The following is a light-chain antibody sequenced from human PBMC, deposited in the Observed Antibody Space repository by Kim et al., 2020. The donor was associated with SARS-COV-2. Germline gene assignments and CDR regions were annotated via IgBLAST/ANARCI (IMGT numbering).Light chain of an antibody. CDR1: SSDVGGYNY. CDR3: SSYTSSNTWV. V-gene: IGLV2-14*03. CDR2: DVS. Sequence: QSALTQPASVSGSPGQSITISCTGTSSDVGGYNYVSWYQQYPGKAPKLTIYDVSNRPSGVSNRFSGSKSGNTASLTISGLQAEDEADYYCSSYTSSNTWVFGGGTQLTVL. J-gene: IGLJ3*02.